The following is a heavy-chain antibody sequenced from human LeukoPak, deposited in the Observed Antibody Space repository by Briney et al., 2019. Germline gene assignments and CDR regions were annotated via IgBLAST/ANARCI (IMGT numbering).Heavy chain of an antibody. Sequence: GRSLRLSCAASGFNFDDYAMHWVRQAPGKGLEWVSGISLNSGSIGYADSVKGRFTISRDNAKISLYLQMNSLRAEDTALYYCAKATVSVTTGYYYGMDVWGQGTTVTVSS. V-gene: IGHV3-9*01. D-gene: IGHD4-11*01. J-gene: IGHJ6*02. CDR2: ISLNSGSI. CDR3: AKATVSVTTGYYYGMDV. CDR1: GFNFDDYA.